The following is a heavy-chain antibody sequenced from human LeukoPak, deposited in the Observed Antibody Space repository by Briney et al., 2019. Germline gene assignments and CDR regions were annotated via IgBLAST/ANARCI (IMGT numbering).Heavy chain of an antibody. D-gene: IGHD3-10*01. V-gene: IGHV5-10-1*01. Sequence: GESLKISCKGSGYNFTSYWISWVRQMPGKGLEWMGRIDPSDSYTNYSPSFQGHVTISTDKSIFTAYLQWSSLKASDTAMYYCARLGDGSIDYWGQGTLVTVSS. CDR1: GYNFTSYW. CDR2: IDPSDSYT. CDR3: ARLGDGSIDY. J-gene: IGHJ4*02.